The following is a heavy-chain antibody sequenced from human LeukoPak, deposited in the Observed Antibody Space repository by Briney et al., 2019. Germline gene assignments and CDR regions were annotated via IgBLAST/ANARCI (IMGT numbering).Heavy chain of an antibody. Sequence: GASVKVSCKASGYTFTSYYMHWVRQAPGQGLEWMGIINPSGGSTSYAQKFQGRVTMTRDTSTSTVYMELSSLRSDDTAVYYCARAPEDELLFDYWGQGTLVTVSS. J-gene: IGHJ4*02. V-gene: IGHV1-46*01. CDR2: INPSGGST. D-gene: IGHD2-21*02. CDR1: GYTFTSYY. CDR3: ARAPEDELLFDY.